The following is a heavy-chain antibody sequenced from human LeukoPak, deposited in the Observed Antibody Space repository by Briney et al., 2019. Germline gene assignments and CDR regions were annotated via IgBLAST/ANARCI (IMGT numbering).Heavy chain of an antibody. J-gene: IGHJ4*02. CDR2: ISGSGGST. CDR1: GFTFSSYA. Sequence: GGSLRLSCAASGFTFSSYAMSWVRQAPGKGLEWVSAISGSGGSTYYADSVKGRFTISRDNSKNTLYLQMNSLRAEDTAVYCCAKPLYYDSSGYYYLATEFDYWGQGTLVTVSS. CDR3: AKPLYYDSSGYYYLATEFDY. D-gene: IGHD3-22*01. V-gene: IGHV3-23*01.